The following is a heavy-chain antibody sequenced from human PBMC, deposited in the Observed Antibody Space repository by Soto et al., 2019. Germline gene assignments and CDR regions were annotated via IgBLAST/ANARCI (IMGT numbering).Heavy chain of an antibody. D-gene: IGHD3-16*02. J-gene: IGHJ6*02. CDR2: IYYSGST. CDR1: GGSISSGGYY. Sequence: SETLSPTCTVSGGSISSGGYYWSWIRQHPGKGLEWIGYIYYSGSTYYNPSLKSRVTISVDTSKNQFSLKLSSVTAADTAVYYCARHHWLGSYGFDYYSYGMDVWGQGTTVTVSS. V-gene: IGHV4-31*03. CDR3: ARHHWLGSYGFDYYSYGMDV.